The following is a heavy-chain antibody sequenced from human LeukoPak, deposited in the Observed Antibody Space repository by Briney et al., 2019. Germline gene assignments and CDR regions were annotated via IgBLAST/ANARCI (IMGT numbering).Heavy chain of an antibody. D-gene: IGHD3-10*01. V-gene: IGHV3-11*06. CDR2: ISSSSSST. J-gene: IGHJ4*02. CDR1: GFIFSDYY. Sequence: PGGSLRLSRAASGFIFSDYYMSWIRQAPGKGLEWVSYISSSSSSTNYADSVKGRFTISRDNAKNSLYLQMNSLRAEDMAVYYCARAVKIGLYDYWGQGTLVTVSS. CDR3: ARAVKIGLYDY.